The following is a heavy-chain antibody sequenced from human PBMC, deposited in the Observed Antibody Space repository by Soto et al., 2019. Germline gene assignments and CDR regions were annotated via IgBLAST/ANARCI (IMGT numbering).Heavy chain of an antibody. CDR3: ARDERRGYSYAKPGYFAH. CDR2: ISAYNGNT. J-gene: IGHJ4*02. Sequence: QVQLVQAGAEVKKPWASVKVSCKASCYTFTIYGISWVRQAPGQGLEWMGWISAYNGNTNYAQKLQGKATMTTDTAPITSHMELRSRRSDDTAVYYCARDERRGYSYAKPGYFAHWGQGTLVTVSS. D-gene: IGHD5-18*01. V-gene: IGHV1-18*01. CDR1: CYTFTIYG.